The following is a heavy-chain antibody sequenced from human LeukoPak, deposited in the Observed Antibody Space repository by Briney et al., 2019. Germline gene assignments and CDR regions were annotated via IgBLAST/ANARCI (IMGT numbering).Heavy chain of an antibody. Sequence: PGGSLRLSCAASGFTFSSYSMNWVRQAPGKGLEWVSSISSSSSYIYYADSVKGRFTISRDNAKNSLYLQMNSLRAEDTAVYYCAREGSSWSKGDYWGQGTLVTVSS. CDR2: ISSSSSYI. J-gene: IGHJ4*02. V-gene: IGHV3-21*01. CDR3: AREGSSWSKGDY. CDR1: GFTFSSYS. D-gene: IGHD6-13*01.